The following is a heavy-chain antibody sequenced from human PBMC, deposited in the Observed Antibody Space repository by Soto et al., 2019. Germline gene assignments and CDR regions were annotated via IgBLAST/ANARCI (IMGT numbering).Heavy chain of an antibody. CDR2: ISSGSSYI. CDR3: ARDIGTYFYPPPRPTDY. CDR1: GLIFSRYS. V-gene: IGHV3-21*01. D-gene: IGHD3-10*01. J-gene: IGHJ4*01. Sequence: PRRSLRLSCAASGLIFSRYSMNGGRQAPGKGLEWVSFISSGSSYIHYADSVKGRFTISRDNADNSLYLQMNSLRVEDTAVYYCARDIGTYFYPPPRPTDY.